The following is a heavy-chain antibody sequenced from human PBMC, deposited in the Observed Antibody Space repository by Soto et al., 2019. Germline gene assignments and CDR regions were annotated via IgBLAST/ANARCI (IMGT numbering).Heavy chain of an antibody. J-gene: IGHJ5*02. Sequence: QVQLQQWGAGLLKPSETLSLTCAVYGGSFSGYYWSWIRQPPGKGLEWIGEINHSGSTNYNPSLKSRVTISVDTSKNQFSLKLSSVTAADTAVYYCARSAYSGYDSSVRWFDPWGQGTLVTVSS. CDR2: INHSGST. V-gene: IGHV4-34*01. D-gene: IGHD5-12*01. CDR3: ARSAYSGYDSSVRWFDP. CDR1: GGSFSGYY.